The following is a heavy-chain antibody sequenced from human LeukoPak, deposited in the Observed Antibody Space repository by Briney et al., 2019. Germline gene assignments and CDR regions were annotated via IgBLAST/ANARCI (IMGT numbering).Heavy chain of an antibody. CDR1: GFTVSSNY. J-gene: IGHJ4*02. D-gene: IGHD6-13*01. V-gene: IGHV3-66*01. CDR2: IYSGGST. CDR3: ARSGAAGTFDY. Sequence: GGSLRLSCAVFGFTVSSNYMNWVRQAPGKGLEWVSVIYSGGSTYYADSVKGRFTISRDNSKNTLYHQMNSLRAEDTAVCYCARSGAAGTFDYWGQGTLVTVSS.